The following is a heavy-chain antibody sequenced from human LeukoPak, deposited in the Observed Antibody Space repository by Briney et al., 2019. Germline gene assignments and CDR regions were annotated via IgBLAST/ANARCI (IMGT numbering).Heavy chain of an antibody. CDR1: GGSISSGGYY. CDR2: IYYSGST. J-gene: IGHJ4*02. D-gene: IGHD5-12*01. Sequence: SETLSLTCTVSGGSISSGGYYWSWIRQHPGKGLEWIGYIYYSGSTYCNPSLRSRVTISVDTSKNQFSLKLSSVTAADTAVYYCARHLGLRIYGFDYWGQGTLVTVSS. V-gene: IGHV4-31*03. CDR3: ARHLGLRIYGFDY.